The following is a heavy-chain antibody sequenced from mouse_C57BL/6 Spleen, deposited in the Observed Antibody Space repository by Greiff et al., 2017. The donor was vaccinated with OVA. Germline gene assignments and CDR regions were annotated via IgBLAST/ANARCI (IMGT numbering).Heavy chain of an antibody. CDR1: GFTFSSYG. Sequence: EVKLEESGGDLVKPGGSLKLSCAASGFTFSSYGMSWVRQTPDKRLEWVATISSGGSYTYYPDSVKGRFTISRDNAENTLYLQMSSLKSEDTAMYYCARQDSNYPAWFAYWGQGTLVTVSA. D-gene: IGHD2-5*01. CDR3: ARQDSNYPAWFAY. J-gene: IGHJ3*01. CDR2: ISSGGSYT. V-gene: IGHV5-6*02.